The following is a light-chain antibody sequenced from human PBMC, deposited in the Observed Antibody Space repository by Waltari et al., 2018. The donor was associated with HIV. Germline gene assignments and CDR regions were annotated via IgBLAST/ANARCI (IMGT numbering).Light chain of an antibody. Sequence: SYELTQPPSLSVSPGQTASIPCPGDILGEKYSFWYQQKSGQSPLLVMSQDNKRPSGIPERFSGSNSGNTATLTISGTQSMDEADYYCQAWDNNLAVFGGGTKLTVL. J-gene: IGLJ3*02. CDR1: ILGEKY. CDR2: QDN. CDR3: QAWDNNLAV. V-gene: IGLV3-1*01.